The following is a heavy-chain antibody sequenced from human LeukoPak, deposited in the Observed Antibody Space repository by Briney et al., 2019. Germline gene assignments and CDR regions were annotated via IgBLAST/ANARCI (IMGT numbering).Heavy chain of an antibody. J-gene: IGHJ5*02. D-gene: IGHD6-13*01. V-gene: IGHV5-51*01. CDR1: GYSFTSYW. Sequence: HGESLKISCKGSGYSFTSYWIGWVRQMPGKGLEWMGIIYPGDSDTRYSPSFQGQVTISADKSISTAYLQWSSLKASDTAMYYCARQTPGIAAAGALFDPWDQGTLVTVSS. CDR2: IYPGDSDT. CDR3: ARQTPGIAAAGALFDP.